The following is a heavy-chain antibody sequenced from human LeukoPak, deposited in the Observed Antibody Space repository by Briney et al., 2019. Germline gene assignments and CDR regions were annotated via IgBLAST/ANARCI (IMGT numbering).Heavy chain of an antibody. CDR2: IDWDDDK. CDR3: ARTKDPDAFDI. V-gene: IGHV2-70*04. CDR1: GFSLSTSGMR. J-gene: IGHJ3*02. Sequence: SGPALLQPTPTLTLTCTFSGFSLSTSGMRVSWIRQPPGKALEWLAHIDWDDDKFYSISLKTRLTISKDTSKNQVVLTMTNMDPVDTATYYCARTKDPDAFDIWGQGTMVTVSS.